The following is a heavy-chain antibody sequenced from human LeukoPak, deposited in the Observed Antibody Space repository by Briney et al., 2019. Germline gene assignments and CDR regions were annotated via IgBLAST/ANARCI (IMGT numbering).Heavy chain of an antibody. J-gene: IGHJ4*02. V-gene: IGHV4-61*08. Sequence: SETLSLTCTVSGGSISSGGYYWSWIRQHPGKGLEWIGYIYYSGSTNYNPSLKSRVTISVDTSKNQFSLKLSSVTAADTAVYYCARGVGATYSFDYWGQGTLVTVSS. CDR3: ARGVGATYSFDY. D-gene: IGHD1-26*01. CDR1: GGSISSGGYY. CDR2: IYYSGST.